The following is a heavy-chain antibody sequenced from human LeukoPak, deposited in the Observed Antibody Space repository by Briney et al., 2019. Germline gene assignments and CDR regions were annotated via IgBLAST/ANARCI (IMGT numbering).Heavy chain of an antibody. D-gene: IGHD6-25*01. J-gene: IGHJ4*02. Sequence: SETLSLTCTVSGGSMSSHYWSWIRQPPGKGLEWIGYIYYTGNTNYSPSLKSRVTISVDTSKNQFSLKLSSVTAADTAVYYCARDTISGHFDYWGQGTLVTVSS. CDR3: ARDTISGHFDY. CDR1: GGSMSSHY. V-gene: IGHV4-59*11. CDR2: IYYTGNT.